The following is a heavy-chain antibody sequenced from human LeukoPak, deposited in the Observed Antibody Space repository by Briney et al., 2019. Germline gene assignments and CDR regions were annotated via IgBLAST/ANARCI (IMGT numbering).Heavy chain of an antibody. Sequence: PGGSLRLSCAASGFTFSSYGMHWVRQTPVKGLEWVAAISSRGSNQYYADSVKGRFTISRDNSKNTLYLQINSLRAEDTAVYFCAKDNYYDTSAFVDYWGQGTLVTVSS. CDR3: AKDNYYDTSAFVDY. J-gene: IGHJ4*02. CDR1: GFTFSSYG. CDR2: ISSRGSNQ. V-gene: IGHV3-30*18. D-gene: IGHD3-22*01.